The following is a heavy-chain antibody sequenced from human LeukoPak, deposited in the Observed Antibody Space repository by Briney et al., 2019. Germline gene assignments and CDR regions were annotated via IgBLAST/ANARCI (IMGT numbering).Heavy chain of an antibody. CDR3: ARGGYYYDSSGYYPDDTFDI. J-gene: IGHJ3*02. Sequence: GGSLRLSCAASGFTFSSYAMSWVRQAPGKGLEWVSAISGSGGSTYYADSVKGRFTISRDNSKNTLYLQMNSLRAEDTAVYYCARGGYYYDSSGYYPDDTFDIWGQGTMVTVSS. CDR2: ISGSGGST. V-gene: IGHV3-23*01. CDR1: GFTFSSYA. D-gene: IGHD3-22*01.